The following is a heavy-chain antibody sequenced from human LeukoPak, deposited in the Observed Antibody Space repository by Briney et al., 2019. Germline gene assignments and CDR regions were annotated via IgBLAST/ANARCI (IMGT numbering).Heavy chain of an antibody. D-gene: IGHD1-26*01. Sequence: PGGYLRLSCAASGFNLSNYWMHWVRQAPGKGLVWVSRIKTDGSFTSYADSVSGRFSISRDNARNTLYLQMNSLRAEDTAVYYCARVFSGNYLNYHHFDYWGQGTLVTVSS. CDR1: GFNLSNYW. J-gene: IGHJ4*02. CDR3: ARVFSGNYLNYHHFDY. V-gene: IGHV3-74*01. CDR2: IKTDGSFT.